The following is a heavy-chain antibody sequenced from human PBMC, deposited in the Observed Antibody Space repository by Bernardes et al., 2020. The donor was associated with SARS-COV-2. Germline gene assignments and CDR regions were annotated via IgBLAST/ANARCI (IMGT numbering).Heavy chain of an antibody. J-gene: IGHJ5*02. CDR1: GYTFTTYD. D-gene: IGHD6-19*01. Sequence: AAWKVYCKASGYTFTTYDINWVRQAAGQGLEWMGWMNPDSGNTGYAQKFQGRITMTRNTSISTAYMELSSLRSEDTAVYYCARGPIGVAGTRVFDWFDPWGQGTLVTVSS. CDR2: MNPDSGNT. CDR3: ARGPIGVAGTRVFDWFDP. V-gene: IGHV1-8*01.